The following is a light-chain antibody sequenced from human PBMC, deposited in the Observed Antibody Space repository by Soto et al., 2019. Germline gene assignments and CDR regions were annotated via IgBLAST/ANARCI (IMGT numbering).Light chain of an antibody. V-gene: IGKV3-11*01. CDR1: QTVGHS. J-gene: IGKJ5*01. CDR2: QAS. Sequence: EIVLTQSPASLSLASGGRATLSCRASQTVGHSLAWYQHRPGQAPRLLISQASNGATGVPSRFGGSGSGTDFTLTINSLEPEDFAVYYCQQYSSWPITFGQGTRLEIK. CDR3: QQYSSWPIT.